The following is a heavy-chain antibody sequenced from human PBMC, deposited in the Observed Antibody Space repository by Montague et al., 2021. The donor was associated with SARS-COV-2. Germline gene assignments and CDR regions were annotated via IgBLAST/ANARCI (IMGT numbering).Heavy chain of an antibody. CDR2: IYYSGTT. CDR1: GGSISGYF. D-gene: IGHD3-16*01. J-gene: IGHJ4*02. Sequence: SETLSLTCTVSGGSISGYFWSWIRQSPGKGLGWIGYIYYSGTTKYNPALKSRVAISLETYKNQFSLKLNSVTAADTAAYYCSATDYVASGKYDFWGQGTWVTVSS. V-gene: IGHV4-59*08. CDR3: SATDYVASGKYDF.